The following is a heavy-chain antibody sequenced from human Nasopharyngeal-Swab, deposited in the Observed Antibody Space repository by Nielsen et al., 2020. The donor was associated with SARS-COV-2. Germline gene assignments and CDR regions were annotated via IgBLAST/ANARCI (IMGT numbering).Heavy chain of an antibody. Sequence: GESLKISCAASGFTFSSYSMNWVRQAPGKGLEWVSYISSSSSTIYYADSVKGRFTISRDNAKNSLYLQMNSLRAEDTAVYYCARTGWGYSSSWYIYYYYGMDVWGQGTTVTVSS. CDR1: GFTFSSYS. J-gene: IGHJ6*02. D-gene: IGHD6-13*01. V-gene: IGHV3-48*01. CDR3: ARTGWGYSSSWYIYYYYGMDV. CDR2: ISSSSSTI.